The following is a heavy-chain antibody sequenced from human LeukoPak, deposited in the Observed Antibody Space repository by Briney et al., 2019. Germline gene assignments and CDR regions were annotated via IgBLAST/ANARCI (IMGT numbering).Heavy chain of an antibody. CDR1: GGSISSYY. D-gene: IGHD3-22*01. J-gene: IGHJ6*03. CDR3: ARVRDYDSSGYYGYYYMDV. Sequence: PSETLSLTCTVSGGSISSYYWSWIRQPPGKGLEWIGYIHYSGSTNYNPSLKSRVTISVDTSKNQFSLKLSSVTAADTAVYYCARVRDYDSSGYYGYYYMDVWGKGTTVTISS. V-gene: IGHV4-59*01. CDR2: IHYSGST.